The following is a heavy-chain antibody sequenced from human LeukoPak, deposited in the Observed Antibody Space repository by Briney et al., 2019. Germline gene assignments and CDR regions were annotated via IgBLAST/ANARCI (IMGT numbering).Heavy chain of an antibody. CDR2: INPNSGGT. CDR1: GYTFTSYD. J-gene: IGHJ4*02. Sequence: GASVKVSCKASGYTFTSYDINWVRQAPGQGLEWMGWINPNSGGTNYAQKFQGWVTMTRDTSISTAYMELSRLRSDDTAVYYCARDKESGEGLDYWGQGTLVTVSS. D-gene: IGHD4-17*01. V-gene: IGHV1-2*04. CDR3: ARDKESGEGLDY.